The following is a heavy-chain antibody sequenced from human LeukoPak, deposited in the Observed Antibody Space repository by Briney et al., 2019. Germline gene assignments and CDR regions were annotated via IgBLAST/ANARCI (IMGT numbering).Heavy chain of an antibody. CDR1: GYTFTGYY. CDR2: INPNSGGT. Sequence: ASVKVSCKASGYTFTGYYMHWVRQAPGQGLEWMGWINPNSGGTNYAQNFQGRVTMTRDTSISTAYMELSRLRSDDTAVYYCARGGDYNWNFDYWGQGTLVTVSS. J-gene: IGHJ4*02. V-gene: IGHV1-2*02. CDR3: ARGGDYNWNFDY. D-gene: IGHD1-20*01.